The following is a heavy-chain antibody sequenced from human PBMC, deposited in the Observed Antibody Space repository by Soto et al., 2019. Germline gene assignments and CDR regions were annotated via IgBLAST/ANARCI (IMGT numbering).Heavy chain of an antibody. CDR2: IYWDDEQ. V-gene: IGHV2-5*02. D-gene: IGHD1-26*01. CDR3: AHPGYYGLLSFDH. J-gene: IGHJ4*02. Sequence: QITLKESGPQLVRPAQTLTLTCAFSGFSLTTTSMGVAWILQPPGKALEWLALIYWDDEQRYSPSLKDRLTNSKDTSRSRVILTISNLSPEDTRTYFCAHPGYYGLLSFDHWGPRSLVTVS. CDR1: GFSLTTTSMG.